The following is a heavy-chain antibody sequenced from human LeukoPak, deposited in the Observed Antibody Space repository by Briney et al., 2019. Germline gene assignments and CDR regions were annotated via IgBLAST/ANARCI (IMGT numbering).Heavy chain of an antibody. CDR3: AKDVTGYSSSWYSWFDP. J-gene: IGHJ5*02. Sequence: GGSLRLSCAASGFTFSSYAMSWVRQAPGKGLEWVSAISGSGGSTYYADSVKGRFTISRDNSKNSLYLQMNSLRTEDTALYYCAKDVTGYSSSWYSWFDPWGQGTLVTVSS. CDR2: ISGSGGST. CDR1: GFTFSSYA. V-gene: IGHV3-23*01. D-gene: IGHD6-13*01.